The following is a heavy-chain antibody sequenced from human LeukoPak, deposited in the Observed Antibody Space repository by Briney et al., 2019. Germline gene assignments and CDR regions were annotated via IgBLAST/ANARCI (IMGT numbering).Heavy chain of an antibody. Sequence: SETLSLTCTVSGASISSYYWSWIRQPPGKGLEWIGYIYYSGSTKYSPSIKSRVTISVDTSKNQFSLKLSSVTAADTAVYYCARSLRGYRFATDYWGQGTLVTVSS. CDR2: IYYSGST. V-gene: IGHV4-59*08. CDR3: ARSLRGYRFATDY. CDR1: GASISSYY. D-gene: IGHD5-18*01. J-gene: IGHJ4*02.